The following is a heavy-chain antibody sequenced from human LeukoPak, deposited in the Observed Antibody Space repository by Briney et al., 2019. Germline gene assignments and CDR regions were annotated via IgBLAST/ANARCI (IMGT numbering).Heavy chain of an antibody. D-gene: IGHD6-13*01. CDR3: ATKGSSWYYYYYGMDV. Sequence: ASVKVSCKVSGYTLTELSMHWVRQAPGKGLEWMGGFGPEDGETIYAQKFQGRVTMTEDTSTDTAYMELSSLRSEDTAVYYCATKGSSWYYYYYGMDVWGQGTTVTVSS. V-gene: IGHV1-24*01. CDR2: FGPEDGET. CDR1: GYTLTELS. J-gene: IGHJ6*02.